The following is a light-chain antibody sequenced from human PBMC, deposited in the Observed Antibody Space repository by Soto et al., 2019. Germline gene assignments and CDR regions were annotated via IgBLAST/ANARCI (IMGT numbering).Light chain of an antibody. V-gene: IGKV1-6*02. J-gene: IGKJ1*01. CDR2: AAS. CDR3: QQDYNFPLT. Sequence: AIQMTQSPSSLSASVGDRVTITCRASLAITNDLGWYQQKPGKAPKLLIYAASSLQSGVPSRFSGSGSSRDFTLTISSLQPEDFAAYYCQQDYNFPLTFGQGTKVEIK. CDR1: LAITND.